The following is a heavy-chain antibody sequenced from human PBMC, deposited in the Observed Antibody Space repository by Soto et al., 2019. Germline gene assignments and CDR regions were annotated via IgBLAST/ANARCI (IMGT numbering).Heavy chain of an antibody. D-gene: IGHD1-26*01. CDR3: ARDLSGSFNFDY. Sequence: QVQLVQSGAEVKKPGSSVKVSCKASGGTFSSYAISWVRQAPGQGLEWMGGIMPIFGTANYAQKFQGRVTITADESTSTAYMELSSLKSEDTAVDYCARDLSGSFNFDYWGQGTLVTVSS. CDR2: IMPIFGTA. V-gene: IGHV1-69*12. J-gene: IGHJ4*02. CDR1: GGTFSSYA.